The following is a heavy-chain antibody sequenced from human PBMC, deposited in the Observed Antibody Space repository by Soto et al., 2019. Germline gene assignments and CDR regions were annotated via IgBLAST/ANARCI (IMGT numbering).Heavy chain of an antibody. J-gene: IGHJ5*02. CDR3: ARDIMAP. D-gene: IGHD5-12*01. V-gene: IGHV1-8*01. CDR2: MSPASGDT. CDR1: GYTISTYD. Sequence: RASVKVSCKASGYTISTYDINWVRQAAGQGLEWMGWMSPASGDTGYAPSFQGRVAMTRNISINTAYLELSGLTPEDTGLYYCARDIMAPWGQGTLVTVSS.